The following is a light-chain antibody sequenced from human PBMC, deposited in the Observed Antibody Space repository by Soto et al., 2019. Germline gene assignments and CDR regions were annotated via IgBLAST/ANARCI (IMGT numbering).Light chain of an antibody. J-gene: IGKJ5*01. CDR3: QQYGSSLIT. V-gene: IGKV3-15*01. CDR1: QSVSSN. Sequence: EIMLTESPATLSVSPGERASLSCRASQSVSSNLAWYQQKPGQAPRLLIYGASTRASGIPARFSGSGSGTEFTLTISSLQSEDFAVYYCQQYGSSLITFGQGTRLEI. CDR2: GAS.